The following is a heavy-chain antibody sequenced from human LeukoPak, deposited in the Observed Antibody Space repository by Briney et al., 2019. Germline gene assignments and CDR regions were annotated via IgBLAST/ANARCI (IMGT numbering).Heavy chain of an antibody. CDR1: GFTFSSYW. J-gene: IGHJ4*02. CDR2: ISGGDGTNI. CDR3: TRTTGQRCFDC. V-gene: IGHV3-74*01. D-gene: IGHD4-11*01. Sequence: PGRSLRLSCAASGFTFSSYWMHWVRQAPGKGPVWISHISGGDGTNIGYADSVKGRFTISRDNAKNTLYLQMNSLGVEDTAVYYCTRTTGQRCFDCWGQGTQVTVSS.